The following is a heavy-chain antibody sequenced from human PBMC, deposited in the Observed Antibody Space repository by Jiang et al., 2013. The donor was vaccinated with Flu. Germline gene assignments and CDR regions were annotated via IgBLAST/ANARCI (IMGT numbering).Heavy chain of an antibody. CDR3: ARGVGVGATRPSLVY. CDR1: GGTFSSFT. J-gene: IGHJ4*02. D-gene: IGHD1-26*01. CDR2: IIPIIDVT. Sequence: SGAEVKKPGSSVKVSCKASGGTFSSFTITWLRQVPGQGLEWMGRIIPIIDVTDYGQKFQGRVTITADKSTSTAYMELSSLKSEDTAVYYCARGVGVGATRPSLVYWGQGTLVTVSS. V-gene: IGHV1-69*04.